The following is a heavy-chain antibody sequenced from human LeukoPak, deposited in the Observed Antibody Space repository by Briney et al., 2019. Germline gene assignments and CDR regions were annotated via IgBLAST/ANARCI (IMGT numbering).Heavy chain of an antibody. CDR2: IYYSGST. D-gene: IGHD3-3*01. CDR1: GGSVSSGGYY. Sequence: SETLSLTCTVSGGSVSSGGYYWSWIRQHPGKGLEWIGYIYYSGSTYYNPSLKSRVTISVDTSKNQFSLKLSSVTAADTAVYYCASYDFWSGYCGMDVWGQGTTVTVSS. CDR3: ASYDFWSGYCGMDV. J-gene: IGHJ6*02. V-gene: IGHV4-31*03.